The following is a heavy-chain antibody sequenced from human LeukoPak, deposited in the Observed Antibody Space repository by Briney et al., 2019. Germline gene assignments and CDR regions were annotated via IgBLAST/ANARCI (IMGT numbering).Heavy chain of an antibody. CDR1: GGSISSSSYY. Sequence: PSETLSLTCTVSGGSISSSSYYWGWIRQPPGKGLEWIGSIYYSGGTYYNPSLKSRVTISVDTSKNQFSLKLSSVTAADTAVYFCATWANYDPDAFDIWGQGTVVTVSS. D-gene: IGHD3-3*01. J-gene: IGHJ3*02. CDR3: ATWANYDPDAFDI. CDR2: IYYSGGT. V-gene: IGHV4-39*01.